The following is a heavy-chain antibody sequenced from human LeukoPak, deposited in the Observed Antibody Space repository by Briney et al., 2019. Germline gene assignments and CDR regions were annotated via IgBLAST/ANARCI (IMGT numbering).Heavy chain of an antibody. CDR2: ISSSGTTI. V-gene: IGHV3-48*03. D-gene: IGHD6-13*01. J-gene: IGHJ3*02. CDR1: GFTFSSFD. CDR3: AKDHGIAAGTWDGFDI. Sequence: TGGSLRLSCAPSGFTFSSFDMNWVRQAPGKGLEWVSFISSSGTTIYYADSVKGRFTISRDNSKNTLYLQMNSLRAEDTAVYYCAKDHGIAAGTWDGFDIWGQGTMVTVSS.